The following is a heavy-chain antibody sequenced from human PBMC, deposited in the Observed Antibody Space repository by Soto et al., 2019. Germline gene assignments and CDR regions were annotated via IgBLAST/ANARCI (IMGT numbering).Heavy chain of an antibody. D-gene: IGHD3-9*01. CDR1: GFIVSSNH. Sequence: PRLSCAASGFIVSSNHMIWVRQAPGKGLEWVSLIYSNGGTYYADSVKGRFIISRDNSKNTLHLQMNSLRVEDTAVYYCARVLSGIDYWGQGTLVTVSS. CDR3: ARVLSGIDY. CDR2: IYSNGGT. J-gene: IGHJ4*02. V-gene: IGHV3-53*01.